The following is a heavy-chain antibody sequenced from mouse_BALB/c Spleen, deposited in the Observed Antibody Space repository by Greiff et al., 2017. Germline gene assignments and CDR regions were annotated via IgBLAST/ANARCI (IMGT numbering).Heavy chain of an antibody. V-gene: IGHV1S29*02. CDR1: GYTFTDYN. Sequence: EVQLQQSGPELVKPGASVKISCKASGYTFTDYNMHWVKQSHGKSLEWIGYIYPYNGGTGYNQKFKSKATLTVDNSSSTAYMELRSLTSEDSAVYYCARQLGLLYAMDYWGQGTSVTVSS. J-gene: IGHJ4*01. CDR2: IYPYNGGT. D-gene: IGHD3-1*01. CDR3: ARQLGLLYAMDY.